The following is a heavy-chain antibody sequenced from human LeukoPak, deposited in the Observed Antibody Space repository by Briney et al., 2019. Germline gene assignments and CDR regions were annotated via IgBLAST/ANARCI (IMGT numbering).Heavy chain of an antibody. CDR1: GGSISSDNYY. CDR3: AKHYMGSSYNHGLDC. Sequence: SETLSLTCTVSGGSISSDNYYWGWIRQPPGKGLEWIGSIYYSGTTYYNPSLKSRVTISVDTSMNQFSLKLSSVTAADTALYYCAKHYMGSSYNHGLDCWGQGTLVTVSS. D-gene: IGHD3-10*01. J-gene: IGHJ4*02. V-gene: IGHV4-39*01. CDR2: IYYSGTT.